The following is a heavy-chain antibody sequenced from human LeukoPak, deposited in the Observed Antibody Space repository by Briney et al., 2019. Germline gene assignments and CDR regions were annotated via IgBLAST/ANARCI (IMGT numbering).Heavy chain of an antibody. CDR3: AKDGYDSGDFDY. V-gene: IGHV3-30*02. CDR2: IRYDGSNK. D-gene: IGHD3-22*01. CDR1: GFTFSSYG. J-gene: IGHJ4*02. Sequence: GGSLRLSCAASGFTFSSYGMHWVRQAPGKGLEWVAFIRYDGSNKDYADSVKGRFTISRDNSKNTLYLQMNSLRAEDTAVYYCAKDGYDSGDFDYWGQGTLVTVSS.